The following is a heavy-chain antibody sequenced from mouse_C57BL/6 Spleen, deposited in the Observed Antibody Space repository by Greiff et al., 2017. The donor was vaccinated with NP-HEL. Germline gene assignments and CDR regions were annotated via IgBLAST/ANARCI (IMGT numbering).Heavy chain of an antibody. CDR2: ISGGGGNT. J-gene: IGHJ4*01. CDR3: ARAPITTVVAPYAMDY. CDR1: GFTFSSYT. D-gene: IGHD1-1*01. Sequence: EVMLVESGGGLVKPGGSLKLSCAASGFTFSSYTMSWVRQTPEKRLEWVATISGGGGNTYYPDSVKGRFTISRDNAKNTLYLQMSSLRSEDTALYYCARAPITTVVAPYAMDYWGQGTSVTVSS. V-gene: IGHV5-9*01.